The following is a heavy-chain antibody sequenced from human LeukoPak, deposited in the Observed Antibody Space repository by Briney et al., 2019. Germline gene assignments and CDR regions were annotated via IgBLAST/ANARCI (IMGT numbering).Heavy chain of an antibody. CDR2: ISGSGST. CDR3: VVSPNQDFYDY. Sequence: SETLSLTCSVSGVSMNSHYLNWIRQPPGKGLEWIGFISGSGSTNYNPSLMSRVTMSLETSKRQFSLKLRSVTAADTVVYYCVVSPNQDFYDYWGQGTLVTVSS. CDR1: GVSMNSHY. J-gene: IGHJ4*02. V-gene: IGHV4-4*09.